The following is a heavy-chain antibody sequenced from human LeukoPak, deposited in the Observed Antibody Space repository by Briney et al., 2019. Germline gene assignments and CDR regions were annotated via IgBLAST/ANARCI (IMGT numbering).Heavy chain of an antibody. CDR2: ISSSSTI. D-gene: IGHD3-9*01. V-gene: IGHV3-48*01. CDR3: ARGRSDILTGYYYYGMDV. CDR1: GFTFSSYS. J-gene: IGHJ6*02. Sequence: GRSLRLSCAASGFTFSSYSMNWVRQTPGKGLEWVSYISSSSTIYYADSVKGRFTISRDNAKNSLYLQMNSLRAEDTAVYYCARGRSDILTGYYYYGMDVWGQGTTVTVSS.